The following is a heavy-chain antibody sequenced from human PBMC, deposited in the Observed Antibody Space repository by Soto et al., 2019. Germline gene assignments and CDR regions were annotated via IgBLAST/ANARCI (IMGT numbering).Heavy chain of an antibody. J-gene: IGHJ6*02. Sequence: GGSLRLSCAASGFTFSSYGMHWVRQAPGKGLEGVAVISYDGSNKYYADSVKGRFTISRDNSKNTLYLQMNSLRAEDAAVYYCAKDLGLLWFGELLPLNYYYGMDVWGQGTTVTVSS. D-gene: IGHD3-10*01. CDR3: AKDLGLLWFGELLPLNYYYGMDV. CDR1: GFTFSSYG. V-gene: IGHV3-30*18. CDR2: ISYDGSNK.